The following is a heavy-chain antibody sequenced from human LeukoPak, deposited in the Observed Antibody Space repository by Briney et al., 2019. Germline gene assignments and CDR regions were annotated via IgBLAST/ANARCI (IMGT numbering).Heavy chain of an antibody. Sequence: PGGSLRLSCAASGFTFSSYGMHWVRQAPGKGLEWVAFIRYDGSNKYYAGSVKGRFTISRDNSKNTLYLQMNSLRAEDTAMYYCVKVSDGDYYFDYWGQGTLVTVSS. CDR1: GFTFSSYG. D-gene: IGHD4-17*01. CDR2: IRYDGSNK. J-gene: IGHJ4*02. CDR3: VKVSDGDYYFDY. V-gene: IGHV3-30*02.